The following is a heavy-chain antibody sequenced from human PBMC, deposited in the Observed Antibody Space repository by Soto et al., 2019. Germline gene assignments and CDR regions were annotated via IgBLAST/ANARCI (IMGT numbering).Heavy chain of an antibody. CDR3: ARISGYSSVRRAEYFQH. CDR2: IIPIFGTA. V-gene: IGHV1-69*06. CDR1: GGTFSSYA. D-gene: IGHD6-19*01. Sequence: QVQLVQSGAEVKKPGYSVKVSCKASGGTFSSYAISWVRQAPGQGLEWMGGIIPIFGTANYAQKFQGRVTITADKSESTAYIELSSLRSEDTAVYYCARISGYSSVRRAEYFQHWGQGTLVTVSS. J-gene: IGHJ1*01.